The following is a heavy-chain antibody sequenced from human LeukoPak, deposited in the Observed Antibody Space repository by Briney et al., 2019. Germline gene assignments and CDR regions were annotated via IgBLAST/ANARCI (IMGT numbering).Heavy chain of an antibody. CDR1: GFTFSAYW. Sequence: PGGSLRLSCVASGFTFSAYWMSWVRQAPGKGLEWVAHIKQDGSEKYSVDSVKGRITISRDNAKNSLYLQMNSLRAEDTAVYYCARGRFGYVYVDYWGQGTLVTVSS. V-gene: IGHV3-7*01. D-gene: IGHD3-16*01. CDR2: IKQDGSEK. J-gene: IGHJ4*02. CDR3: ARGRFGYVYVDY.